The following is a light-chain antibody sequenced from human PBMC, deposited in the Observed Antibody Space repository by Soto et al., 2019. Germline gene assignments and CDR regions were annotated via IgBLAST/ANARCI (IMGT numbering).Light chain of an antibody. CDR1: QSVSSN. V-gene: IGKV3-15*01. CDR3: QQYNNRPQT. CDR2: GAS. J-gene: IGKJ1*01. Sequence: EIVVTQSLAALSVYPGERATLSCGASQSVSSNLAWYQQKPGQAPRLLIYGASTRATGIPARFSGSGSGTEFTLTISRLQSEDFAVYYCQQYNNRPQTFGQGTKVDIK.